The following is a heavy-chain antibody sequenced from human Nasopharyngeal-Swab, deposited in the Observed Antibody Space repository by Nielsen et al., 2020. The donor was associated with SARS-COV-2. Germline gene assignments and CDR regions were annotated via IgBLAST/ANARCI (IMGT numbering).Heavy chain of an antibody. J-gene: IGHJ4*02. CDR1: GFTFSSYA. Sequence: GALRLSCAASGFTFSSYAMHWVRQAPGKGLEWVSTISGSDGSAYYADSVKGRFTISRDNSRHTLCLQMNSLRAEDTAVYYCARIRTGAYFDYWGQGTLVTVSS. CDR3: ARIRTGAYFDY. V-gene: IGHV3-23*01. D-gene: IGHD1-14*01. CDR2: ISGSDGSA.